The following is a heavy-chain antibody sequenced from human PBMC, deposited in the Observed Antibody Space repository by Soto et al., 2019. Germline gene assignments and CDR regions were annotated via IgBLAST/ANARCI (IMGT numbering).Heavy chain of an antibody. CDR1: GFTFSNAW. Sequence: GGSLRLSCAASGFTFSNAWMSWVRQAPGKGLEWVGRIKSKTDGGTTDYAAPVKGRFTISRDDSKNTQYLQMNSQKNEVKAVYYCNTDPGDSSGYDWGQGTLVTVSS. J-gene: IGHJ4*02. D-gene: IGHD3-22*01. CDR2: IKSKTDGGTT. CDR3: NTDPGDSSGYD. V-gene: IGHV3-15*01.